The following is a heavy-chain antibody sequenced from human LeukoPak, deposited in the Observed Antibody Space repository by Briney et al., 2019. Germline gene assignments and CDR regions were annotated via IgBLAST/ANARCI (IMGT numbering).Heavy chain of an antibody. Sequence: GGSLRLSCAASGFTFSGFSMSWVRQSPTKGLEWVANIKQDGSERYYVDSVKGRFTISRDNAKNSLSLQMNDLRVEDTAVYYCARAGSHWHYVYWGQGTVVTVSS. CDR3: ARAGSHWHYVY. V-gene: IGHV3-7*01. J-gene: IGHJ4*02. CDR2: IKQDGSER. CDR1: GFTFSGFS. D-gene: IGHD3-10*01.